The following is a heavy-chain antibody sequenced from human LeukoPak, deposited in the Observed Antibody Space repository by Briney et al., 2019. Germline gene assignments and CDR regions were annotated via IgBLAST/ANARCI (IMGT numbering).Heavy chain of an antibody. CDR2: ISYDGSNK. Sequence: GGSLRLSCAASGFTFSSYGMPWVRQAPGKGLEWVAVISYDGSNKYYADSVKGRFTISRDNSKNTLYLQMNSLRAEDTAVYYCAKGTQQLVWDWFDPWGQGTLVTVSS. V-gene: IGHV3-30*18. D-gene: IGHD6-13*01. J-gene: IGHJ5*02. CDR1: GFTFSSYG. CDR3: AKGTQQLVWDWFDP.